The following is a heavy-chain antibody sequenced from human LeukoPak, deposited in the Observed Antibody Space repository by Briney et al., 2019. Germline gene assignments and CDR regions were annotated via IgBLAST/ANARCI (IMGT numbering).Heavy chain of an antibody. Sequence: SETLSLTCTVSGDSITSDNYFWSWIRQPPGEGLEWIGYIDNRGDTYYNPSLGSRVTLSIDTSKKQFSLNLSSVTAADTAVYYCAREVMAPSATDAFDIWGQGTMVTVSS. CDR3: AREVMAPSATDAFDI. CDR1: GDSITSDNYF. CDR2: IDNRGDT. D-gene: IGHD2-2*01. J-gene: IGHJ3*02. V-gene: IGHV4-31*03.